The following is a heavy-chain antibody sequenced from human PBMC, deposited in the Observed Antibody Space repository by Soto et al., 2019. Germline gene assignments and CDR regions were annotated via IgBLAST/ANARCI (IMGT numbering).Heavy chain of an antibody. CDR2: IKEDGSEK. V-gene: IGHV3-7*05. CDR1: GFAFSSYW. Sequence: GGSLRLSCAASGFAFSSYWITWVRQAPGKGLEWLGNIKEDGSEKYQVDSVKGRFTMSRDNAEKSLFLQMSRLTAEDTAVYYCARWVATGGVDQFDYWRQGIPVNVS. J-gene: IGHJ4*02. CDR3: ARWVATGGVDQFDY. D-gene: IGHD6-13*01.